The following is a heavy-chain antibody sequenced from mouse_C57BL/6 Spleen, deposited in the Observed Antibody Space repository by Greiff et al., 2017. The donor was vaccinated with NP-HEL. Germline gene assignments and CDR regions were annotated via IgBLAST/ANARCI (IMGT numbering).Heavy chain of an antibody. CDR1: GFTFSSYA. D-gene: IGHD1-1*01. CDR3: TRDRDYYGSSSFAY. J-gene: IGHJ3*01. CDR2: ISSGGDYI. Sequence: EVKLVESGEGLVKPGGSLKLSCAASGFTFSSYAMSWVRQTPEKRLEWVAYISSGGDYIYYADTVKDRFTISRDNARNTLYLQMSSLKSEDTAMYYCTRDRDYYGSSSFAYWGQRTLVTVSA. V-gene: IGHV5-9-1*02.